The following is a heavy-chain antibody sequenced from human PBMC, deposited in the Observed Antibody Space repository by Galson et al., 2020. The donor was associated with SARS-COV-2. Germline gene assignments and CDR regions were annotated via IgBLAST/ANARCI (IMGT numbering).Heavy chain of an antibody. Sequence: GGSLRLSCAASGFTFSSYAMSWVRQAPGKGLEWVSAISGSGGSTYYADSVKGRFTISRDNSKNTLYLQMNSLRAEDTAVYYCAKVASEDDYDSSGYFYENWFDPWGQGTLVTVSS. D-gene: IGHD3-22*01. CDR1: GFTFSSYA. J-gene: IGHJ5*02. V-gene: IGHV3-23*01. CDR3: AKVASEDDYDSSGYFYENWFDP. CDR2: ISGSGGST.